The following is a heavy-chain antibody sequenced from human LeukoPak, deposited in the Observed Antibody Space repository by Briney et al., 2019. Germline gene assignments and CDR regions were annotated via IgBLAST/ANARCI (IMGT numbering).Heavy chain of an antibody. CDR1: GYTFTGYY. V-gene: IGHV1-2*02. D-gene: IGHD3-22*01. CDR2: INPNSGGT. CDR3: ARELVFHYYSNGPPGGDI. Sequence: ASVKVSCKASGYTFTGYYMHWVRQAPGQGLEWMGWINPNSGGTNYAQKFQGRVTMTRDTSISTAYMELSRLRSDDTAVYYCARELVFHYYSNGPPGGDIWGQGTMVTVSS. J-gene: IGHJ3*02.